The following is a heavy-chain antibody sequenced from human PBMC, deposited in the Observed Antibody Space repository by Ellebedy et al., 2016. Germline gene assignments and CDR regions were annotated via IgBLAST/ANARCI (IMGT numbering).Heavy chain of an antibody. J-gene: IGHJ4*02. Sequence: GGSLRLXXAASGFTFSDYYMSWIRQAPGKGLEWVSYISGSGRTIYYADSVKGRFTISRDNAKNSLYLQMNSLRAEDTAVYYCARASLEPTTFDCWGQGTLVTVSS. CDR3: ARASLEPTTFDC. CDR2: ISGSGRTI. D-gene: IGHD1-1*01. CDR1: GFTFSDYY. V-gene: IGHV3-11*04.